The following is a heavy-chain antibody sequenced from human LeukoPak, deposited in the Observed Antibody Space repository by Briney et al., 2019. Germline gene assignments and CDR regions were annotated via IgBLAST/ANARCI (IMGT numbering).Heavy chain of an antibody. J-gene: IGHJ6*03. CDR2: IIPIFGTA. V-gene: IGHV1-69*05. CDR1: GGTFSSYA. D-gene: IGHD3-22*01. Sequence: SVKVSCKASGGTFSSYAISWVRQAPGQGLEWMGGIIPIFGTANYAQKFQGRVTITTDESTSTAYMELSCLRSEDTAVYYCARAPHYYDSSGEYYYYYYMDVWGKGTTVTVSS. CDR3: ARAPHYYDSSGEYYYYYYMDV.